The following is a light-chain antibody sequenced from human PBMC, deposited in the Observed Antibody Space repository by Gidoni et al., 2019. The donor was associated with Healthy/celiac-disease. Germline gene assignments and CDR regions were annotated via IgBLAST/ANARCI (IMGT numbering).Light chain of an antibody. J-gene: IGLJ2*01. CDR1: SSDVGGYNY. V-gene: IGLV2-8*01. Sequence: QSALTQPPSASGSPGQSVTIPCTGTSSDVGGYNYVPWYQQPPGKAPKLMIYEVSKRPSGVPDRFYGSKSGNTASLTVSGLQAEDEADYYCSSYAGSNNFVVFGGGTKLTVL. CDR2: EVS. CDR3: SSYAGSNNFVV.